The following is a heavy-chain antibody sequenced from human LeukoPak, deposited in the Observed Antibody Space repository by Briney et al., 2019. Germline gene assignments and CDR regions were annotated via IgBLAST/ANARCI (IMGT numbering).Heavy chain of an antibody. CDR3: VRVRDLVATILDAFDI. D-gene: IGHD5-12*01. V-gene: IGHV3-21*01. Sequence: GGSLRLSCAASGFSFNNYGMNWVRQAPGKGLEWVSCISSSSTYIYYADSVKGRFTISRDNAKKSLYLQMNSLRADDTAVYYCVRVRDLVATILDAFDIWGQGTVVTVSS. CDR1: GFSFNNYG. J-gene: IGHJ3*02. CDR2: ISSSSTYI.